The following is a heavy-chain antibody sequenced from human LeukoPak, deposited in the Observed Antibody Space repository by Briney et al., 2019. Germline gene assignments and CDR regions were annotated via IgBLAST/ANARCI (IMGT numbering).Heavy chain of an antibody. CDR3: ARGQDGDYYYYGMDV. Sequence: SGTLSLTCAVYGGSFSGYYWSWIRQPPGKGLEWIGEINHSGSTNYNPSLKSRVTISVDTSKNQFSLKLSSVTAADTAVYYCARGQDGDYYYYGMDVWGQGTTVTVSS. D-gene: IGHD4-17*01. CDR2: INHSGST. J-gene: IGHJ6*02. CDR1: GGSFSGYY. V-gene: IGHV4-34*01.